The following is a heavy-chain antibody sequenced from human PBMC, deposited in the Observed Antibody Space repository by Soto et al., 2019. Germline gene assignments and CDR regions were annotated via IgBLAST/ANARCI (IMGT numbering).Heavy chain of an antibody. V-gene: IGHV3-23*01. CDR1: GFTFSSYA. J-gene: IGHJ4*02. D-gene: IGHD3-10*01. CDR2: VCGNGGST. Sequence: PGGSLRLSCSASGFTFSSYALGWVRQAPGMGVEWVASVCGNGGSTYYTGPVKVWFNISKDNSNNQLYLQMNSVTAEDTSVCYCTKDPRVGVYCTLDYWGQGTVVTVSS. CDR3: TKDPRVGVYCTLDY.